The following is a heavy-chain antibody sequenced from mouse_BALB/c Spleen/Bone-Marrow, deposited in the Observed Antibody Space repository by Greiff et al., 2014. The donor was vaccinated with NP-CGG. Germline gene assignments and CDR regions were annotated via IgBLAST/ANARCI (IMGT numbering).Heavy chain of an antibody. CDR3: TRHGGYYPYYYAMDY. CDR1: GFAFSSYD. J-gene: IGHJ4*01. V-gene: IGHV5-12-1*01. D-gene: IGHD2-3*01. CDR2: ISHGGGTT. Sequence: EVQLVESGGGLVKPGGSLKLSCAASGFAFSSYDMSWVRQTPEKRLEWVAYISHGGGTTYYSDTVKGRFTISRDNAKNTLYLRMSSLKSEDTAIYYCTRHGGYYPYYYAMDYWGQGTSVTVSS.